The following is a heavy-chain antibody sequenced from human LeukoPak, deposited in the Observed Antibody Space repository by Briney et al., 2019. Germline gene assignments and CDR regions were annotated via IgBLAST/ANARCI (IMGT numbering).Heavy chain of an antibody. CDR1: GYTFTSYY. J-gene: IGHJ4*02. D-gene: IGHD6-19*01. Sequence: GRSLRLSCKASGYTFTSYYMHWVRQAPGQGLEWMGIINPSGGSTSYAQKFQGRVTMTRDTSTSTVYMELSSLRSEDTAVYYCARGSVPSSGWLRDDYWGQGTLVTVSS. CDR2: INPSGGST. V-gene: IGHV1-46*01. CDR3: ARGSVPSSGWLRDDY.